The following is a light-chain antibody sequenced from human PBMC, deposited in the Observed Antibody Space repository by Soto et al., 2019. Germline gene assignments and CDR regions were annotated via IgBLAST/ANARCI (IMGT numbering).Light chain of an antibody. Sequence: DIVMTQSPDSLAVSLGERATINCKSSQSVLYSSNNKNYLAWYQQKPGQPPKLLIYWASTRESGVPDRFSGSGSGTDFTLTISSLQAEDVAVYYCQQYNNWPFITFGQGTRLEI. CDR3: QQYNNWPFIT. CDR2: WAS. CDR1: QSVLYSSNNKNY. J-gene: IGKJ5*01. V-gene: IGKV4-1*01.